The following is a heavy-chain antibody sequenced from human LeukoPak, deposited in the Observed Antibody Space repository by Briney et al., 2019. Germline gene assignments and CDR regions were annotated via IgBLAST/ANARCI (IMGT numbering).Heavy chain of an antibody. V-gene: IGHV1-18*01. D-gene: IGHD3-10*01. CDR2: ISAYNGNT. CDR3: ARSRYYGSGKETFDY. Sequence: ASVKVSCKASGYTFTSYGISWVRQAPGQGLEWMGWISAYNGNTNYAQKLQGRVTMTTDTSTSTAYMELRSLRSDDTAVYYCARSRYYGSGKETFDYWGQGTLVTVSS. CDR1: GYTFTSYG. J-gene: IGHJ4*02.